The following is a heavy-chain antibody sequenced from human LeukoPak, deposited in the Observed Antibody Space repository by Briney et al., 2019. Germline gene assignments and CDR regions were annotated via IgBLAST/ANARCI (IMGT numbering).Heavy chain of an antibody. D-gene: IGHD2-2*02. Sequence: SETLSLTCTVSGGSISSGTYYWGWIRQPPGKGLECIGTIYYSGSTSYNPSLKSRVTISVDTSKNQFSLKLTSVTAADTAVYYCADTYRLRRFDPWGQGTLVTVSS. CDR2: IYYSGST. V-gene: IGHV4-39*01. J-gene: IGHJ5*02. CDR1: GGSISSGTYY. CDR3: ADTYRLRRFDP.